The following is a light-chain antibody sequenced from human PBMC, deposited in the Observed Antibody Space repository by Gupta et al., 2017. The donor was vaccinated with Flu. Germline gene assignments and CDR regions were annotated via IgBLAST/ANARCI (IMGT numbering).Light chain of an antibody. V-gene: IGLV2-14*03. Sequence: HSALTQPASVSGSPGQSITISCTGTSNDIGGYNYVSWYQQHPGKAPKLMIYDVSNRPSGVSNRFSGSKSANTASLTISGLQAEDEADYYCSAYTSSSTRVFGTGIKVTVL. CDR3: SAYTSSSTRV. J-gene: IGLJ1*01. CDR2: DVS. CDR1: SNDIGGYNY.